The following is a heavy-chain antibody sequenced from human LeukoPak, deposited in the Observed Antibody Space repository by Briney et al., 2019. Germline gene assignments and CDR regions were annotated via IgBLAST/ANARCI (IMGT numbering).Heavy chain of an antibody. J-gene: IGHJ5*02. CDR1: GGPISSYY. Sequence: SETLSLTCTVSGGPISSYYWSWIRQPPGKGLEWIGYIYYSGSTNYNPSLKSRVTISVDTSKNQFSLKLSSVTAADTAVYYCGRDGGGGSGSYYNWFDPWGQGTLVTVSS. CDR3: GRDGGGGSGSYYNWFDP. D-gene: IGHD3-10*01. CDR2: IYYSGST. V-gene: IGHV4-59*01.